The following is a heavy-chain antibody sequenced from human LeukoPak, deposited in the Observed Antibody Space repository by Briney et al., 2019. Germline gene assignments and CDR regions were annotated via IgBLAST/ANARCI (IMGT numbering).Heavy chain of an antibody. CDR3: ARGRYSGTYYFDS. J-gene: IGHJ4*02. CDR2: IYHSGSA. D-gene: IGHD1-26*01. Sequence: PSETLSLTCSVSGYSIRSGFYWGWIRQAPGKGLEWIGCIYHSGSAYYKPSLKSRATISVDTSKNQFSLELTSVTATDAATYYCARGRYSGTYYFDSWGQGTVVAVSS. CDR1: GYSIRSGFY. V-gene: IGHV4-38-2*02.